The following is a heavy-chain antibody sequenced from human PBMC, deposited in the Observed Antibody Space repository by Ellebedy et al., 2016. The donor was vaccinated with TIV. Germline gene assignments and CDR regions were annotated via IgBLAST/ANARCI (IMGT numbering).Heavy chain of an antibody. CDR3: VRLTPGKTLDY. J-gene: IGHJ4*02. V-gene: IGHV4-59*01. CDR2: IFYSGNT. D-gene: IGHD3-9*01. Sequence: MPSETLSLTCTVSGGSLSTYYWSWIRQPPGKGLDWIGYIFYSGNTNYNTSLKSRVTISLDTSKNQFSLKLTSVTAADTAVYYCVRLTPGKTLDYWGQGILVTVSS. CDR1: GGSLSTYY.